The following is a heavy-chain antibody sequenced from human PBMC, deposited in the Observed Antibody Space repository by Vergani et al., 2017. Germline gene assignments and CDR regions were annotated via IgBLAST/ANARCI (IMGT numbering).Heavy chain of an antibody. V-gene: IGHV4-59*01. D-gene: IGHD3-9*01. CDR3: ARLRYFGWSLYFDY. J-gene: IGHJ4*02. Sequence: QVQLQESGPGLVKPWETLSLPCTVSGGSISSYYWSWIRQPPGKGLEWIGYIYCSGSTNYNPYLKSRVTISVDSSKNHFSLKVSSVTAADTAVYYCARLRYFGWSLYFDYWGQGTLVTVSS. CDR1: GGSISSYY. CDR2: IYCSGST.